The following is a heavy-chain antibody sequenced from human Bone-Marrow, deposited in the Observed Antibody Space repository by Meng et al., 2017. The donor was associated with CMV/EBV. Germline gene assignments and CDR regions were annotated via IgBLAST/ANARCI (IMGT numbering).Heavy chain of an antibody. J-gene: IGHJ5*02. CDR1: GFTFSSYW. CDR3: ARDTRDYTGWYP. V-gene: IGHV3-7*01. D-gene: IGHD6-19*01. Sequence: GESLKISCAASGFTFSSYWMSWVRQAPGKGLEWVANIKQDGSEKYYVDSVKGRFTISRDNAKNTLYLQMNSLRAEDTAVYYCARDTRDYTGWYPWGQGTLVTVSS. CDR2: IKQDGSEK.